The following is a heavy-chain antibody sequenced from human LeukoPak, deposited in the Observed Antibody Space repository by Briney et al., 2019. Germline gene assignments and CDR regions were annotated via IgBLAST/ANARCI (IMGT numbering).Heavy chain of an antibody. D-gene: IGHD6-19*01. J-gene: IGHJ5*02. V-gene: IGHV1-46*01. CDR3: ARAYSSGWTYNNWFDP. Sequence: GASVKVSCKASGYTFTSYYMHWVRQAPGQGLEWTGIINPSGGSTSYAQKFQGRVTMTRDMSTSTVYMELSSLRSEDTAVYYCARAYSSGWTYNNWFDPWGQGTLVTVSS. CDR1: GYTFTSYY. CDR2: INPSGGST.